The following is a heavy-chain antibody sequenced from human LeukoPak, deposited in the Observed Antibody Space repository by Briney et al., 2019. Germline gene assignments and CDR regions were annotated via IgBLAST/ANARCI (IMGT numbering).Heavy chain of an antibody. Sequence: GGSLRLSCAASGFTFSTYAMSWVRQAPGKGLEWVSTINDDGVGTHYADSMKGRFTISRGNSKNTLYLQINSLRAEDTAVYYCAKLRGGLLAVYHFDYWGQGTLVTVSS. V-gene: IGHV3-23*01. CDR2: INDDGVGT. J-gene: IGHJ4*02. D-gene: IGHD2/OR15-2a*01. CDR3: AKLRGGLLAVYHFDY. CDR1: GFTFSTYA.